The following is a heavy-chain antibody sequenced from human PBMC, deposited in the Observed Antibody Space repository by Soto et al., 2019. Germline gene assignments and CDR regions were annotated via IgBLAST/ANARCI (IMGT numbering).Heavy chain of an antibody. CDR3: ARDLGVTFFGVALYYYYCGMDV. Sequence: QVQLVESGGGVVQPGRSLRLSCAASGFTFSRYAMHWVRQAPGKGLEWVAVISYDGSNKYEADSVKGRFTISRDKSKNMLYLQLNSLGAEVTAVYYCARDLGVTFFGVALYYYYCGMDVWGQGTTVTVSS. D-gene: IGHD3-3*01. J-gene: IGHJ6*02. CDR1: GFTFSRYA. CDR2: ISYDGSNK. V-gene: IGHV3-30-3*01.